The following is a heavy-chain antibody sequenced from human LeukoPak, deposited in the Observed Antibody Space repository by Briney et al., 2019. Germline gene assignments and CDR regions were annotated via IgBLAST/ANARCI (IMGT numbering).Heavy chain of an antibody. V-gene: IGHV4-30-4*08. D-gene: IGHD3-9*01. CDR3: ARDQALRYFDWLPLDY. CDR1: GGSISSYY. CDR2: IYYSGST. Sequence: PSETLSLTCTVSGGSISSYYWSWIRQPPGKGLEWIGYIYYSGSTYYNPSLKSRVTISVDTSKNQFSLKLSSVTAAGTAVYYCARDQALRYFDWLPLDYWGQGTLVTVSS. J-gene: IGHJ4*02.